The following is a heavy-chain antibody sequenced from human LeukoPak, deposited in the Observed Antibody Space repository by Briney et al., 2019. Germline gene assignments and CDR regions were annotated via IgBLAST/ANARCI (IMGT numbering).Heavy chain of an antibody. D-gene: IGHD2-15*01. Sequence: PSETLSLTCTVSGDSISSSSYYWGWIRQPPGKGLEWIGSISYSGSTYYNPSLKSRVTISVDTSKNQFSLRLSSVTAADTAVYYCARGRSGGSHLSRASEYYYYYYYYMDVWGKGTTVTVSS. CDR3: ARGRSGGSHLSRASEYYYYYYYYMDV. CDR2: ISYSGST. V-gene: IGHV4-39*07. CDR1: GDSISSSSYY. J-gene: IGHJ6*03.